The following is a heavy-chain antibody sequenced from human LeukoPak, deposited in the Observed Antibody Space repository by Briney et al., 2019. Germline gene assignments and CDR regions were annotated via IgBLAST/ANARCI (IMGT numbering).Heavy chain of an antibody. V-gene: IGHV4-59*01. CDR3: ARVDYDILTGYSLDAFDI. D-gene: IGHD3-9*01. Sequence: SETLSLTCTVSGASISNYYWSWLRQPPGKGLEWIGYIYYSGSTNYNPSLNSRVTISVDTSKNQFSLKLSSVTAADTAVYYCARVDYDILTGYSLDAFDIWGQGTMVTVSS. CDR2: IYYSGST. CDR1: GASISNYY. J-gene: IGHJ3*02.